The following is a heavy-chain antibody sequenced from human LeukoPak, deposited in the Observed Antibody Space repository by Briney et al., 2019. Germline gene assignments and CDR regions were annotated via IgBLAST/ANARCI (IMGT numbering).Heavy chain of an antibody. CDR3: ARGSSGYYYVDY. CDR2: IRYDGSNK. V-gene: IGHV3-30*02. CDR1: GFTFSSYG. D-gene: IGHD3-22*01. Sequence: GGSLRLSCAASGFTFSSYGMHWVRQAPGKGLEGVAFIRYDGSNKYYADSVKGRFTISRDNSKNTLYLQMNSLRAEDTAVYYCARGSSGYYYVDYWGQGTLVTVSS. J-gene: IGHJ4*02.